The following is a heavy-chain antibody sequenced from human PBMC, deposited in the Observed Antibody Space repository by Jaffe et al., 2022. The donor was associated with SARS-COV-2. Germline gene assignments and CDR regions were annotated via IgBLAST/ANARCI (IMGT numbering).Heavy chain of an antibody. J-gene: IGHJ4*02. CDR1: GGSFSGYY. Sequence: QVQLQQWGAGLLKPSETLSLTCAVYGGSFSGYYWSWIRQPPGKGLEWIGEINHSGSTNYNPSLKSRVTISVDTSKNQFSLKLSSVTAADTAVYYCARSRLGIAAGIGPLDYWGQGTLVTVSS. D-gene: IGHD6-13*01. CDR3: ARSRLGIAAGIGPLDY. CDR2: INHSGST. V-gene: IGHV4-34*01.